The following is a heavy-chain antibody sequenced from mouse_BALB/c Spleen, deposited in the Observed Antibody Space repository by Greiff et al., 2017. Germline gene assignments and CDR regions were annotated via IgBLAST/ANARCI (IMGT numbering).Heavy chain of an antibody. CDR2: IDPENGDT. J-gene: IGHJ4*01. V-gene: IGHV14-4*02. CDR1: GFNIKDYY. CDR3: NMGIEVRLRNAMDY. D-gene: IGHD2-14*01. Sequence: EVQLQQSGAELVRSGASVKLSCTASGFNIKDYYMHWVKQRPEQGLEWIGWIDPENGDTEYAPKFQGKATMTADTSSNTAYLQLSSLTSEDTAVYYCNMGIEVRLRNAMDYWGQGTSVTVSS.